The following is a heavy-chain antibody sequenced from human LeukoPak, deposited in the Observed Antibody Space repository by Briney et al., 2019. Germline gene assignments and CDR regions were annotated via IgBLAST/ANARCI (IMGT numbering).Heavy chain of an antibody. D-gene: IGHD3-3*01. V-gene: IGHV1-69*04. CDR1: GGTFSSYA. J-gene: IGHJ3*02. CDR2: IIPILGIA. Sequence: ASVKVSCKASGGTFSSYAISWVRQAPGQGLEWMGRIIPILGIANYAQKFQGRVTITADESTSTAYMELSSLRSEDTAVYYCARPLLRLGAFDIWGQGTMVTVSS. CDR3: ARPLLRLGAFDI.